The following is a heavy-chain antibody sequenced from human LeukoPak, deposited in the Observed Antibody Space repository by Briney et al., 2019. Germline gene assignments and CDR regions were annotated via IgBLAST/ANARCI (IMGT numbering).Heavy chain of an antibody. D-gene: IGHD3-22*01. CDR3: ARRGYYYDSSGYYYFDY. J-gene: IGHJ4*02. CDR1: GGSISSGSYY. Sequence: PSETLSLTCTVSGGSISSGSYYWSWIRQPAGKGLEWIGRIYTSGSTNYNPSLKSRVTISVDTSKNQFSLKLSSVTAADTAVYYCARRGYYYDSSGYYYFDYWGQGTLVTVSS. CDR2: IYTSGST. V-gene: IGHV4-61*02.